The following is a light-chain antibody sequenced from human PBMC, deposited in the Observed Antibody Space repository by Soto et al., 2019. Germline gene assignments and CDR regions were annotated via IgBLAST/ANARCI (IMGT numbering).Light chain of an antibody. Sequence: QSALTQPTSGSGSPGQSITISCTATSSDLSLYNFVPWYQQHPGKAPKLVIYKVTNRPSGVSNRCSGSRSGNTASLTISGLQAEDEADYYCCSYTGSSNYVFGTGTKLTVL. J-gene: IGLJ1*01. CDR3: CSYTGSSNYV. V-gene: IGLV2-14*01. CDR1: SSDLSLYNF. CDR2: KVT.